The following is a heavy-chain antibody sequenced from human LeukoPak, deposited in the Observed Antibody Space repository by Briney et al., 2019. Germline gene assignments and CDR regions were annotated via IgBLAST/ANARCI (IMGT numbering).Heavy chain of an antibody. CDR1: GFTFSSYS. Sequence: GGSLRLSCAASGFTFSSYSMNRVRQAPGKGLKWVSSISSSSSSYIYYADSVKGRFTISRDNSKNTLYLQKNSLRAEDTAVYYCAKDVATATTLTGFDYWGQGTLVTVSS. CDR2: ISSSSSSYI. V-gene: IGHV3-21*01. D-gene: IGHD3-9*01. J-gene: IGHJ4*02. CDR3: AKDVATATTLTGFDY.